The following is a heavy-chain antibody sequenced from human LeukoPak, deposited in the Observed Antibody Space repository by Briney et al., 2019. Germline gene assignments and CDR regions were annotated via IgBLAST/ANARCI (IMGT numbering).Heavy chain of an antibody. Sequence: ASVKVSCKASGYTFTSYGISWVRQAPGQGLEWMGWISAYNGNTNYAQKLQGRVTMTTDTSTSTAYMELRSLRSDDTAVYYCARVGAVADPGWFNPWGQGTLVTVSS. V-gene: IGHV1-18*01. CDR2: ISAYNGNT. D-gene: IGHD6-19*01. CDR3: ARVGAVADPGWFNP. J-gene: IGHJ5*02. CDR1: GYTFTSYG.